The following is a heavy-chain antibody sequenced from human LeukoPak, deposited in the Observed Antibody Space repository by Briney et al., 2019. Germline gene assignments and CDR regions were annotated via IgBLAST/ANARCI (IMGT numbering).Heavy chain of an antibody. Sequence: QPGRSLRLSCAASGFTFDDYAMHWVRQAPGKGLEWVSGISWNSGSIGYADSVKGRFTISRDNAKNSLYLQMNSLRAEDTALYYCARGVVTASGAYYYYGMDVWGQGTTVTVSS. J-gene: IGHJ6*02. CDR2: ISWNSGSI. CDR1: GFTFDDYA. CDR3: ARGVVTASGAYYYYGMDV. D-gene: IGHD2-21*02. V-gene: IGHV3-9*01.